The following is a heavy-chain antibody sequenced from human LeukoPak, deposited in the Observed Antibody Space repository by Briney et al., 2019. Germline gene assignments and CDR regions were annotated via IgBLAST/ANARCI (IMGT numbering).Heavy chain of an antibody. CDR1: GFTFSSYA. J-gene: IGHJ4*02. V-gene: IGHV3-23*01. CDR2: INGSGGST. D-gene: IGHD3-3*01. Sequence: PGGSLRLSCAASGFTFSSYAMSWVRQAPGKGLEWVSAINGSGGSTYYADSVKGRFTISRDNSKNTLYLQMNSLRAEDTAVYYCAKEDYDFWSGYYKETYYFDYWGQGTLVTVSS. CDR3: AKEDYDFWSGYYKETYYFDY.